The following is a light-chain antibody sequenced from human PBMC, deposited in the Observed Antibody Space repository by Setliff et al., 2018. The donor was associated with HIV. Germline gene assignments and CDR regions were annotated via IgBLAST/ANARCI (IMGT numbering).Light chain of an antibody. CDR2: EVN. CDR3: CSYAGTSYV. V-gene: IGLV2-23*02. J-gene: IGLJ1*01. Sequence: QSVLAQPASVSGSPRQSITISCTGTSSDIGRYNFFSWFQQHAGKAPKLMIYEVNKRPSGVSNRFSGSKSGNTASLTISWLQAEDEADYYCCSYAGTSYVFGTGTKVTVL. CDR1: SSDIGRYNF.